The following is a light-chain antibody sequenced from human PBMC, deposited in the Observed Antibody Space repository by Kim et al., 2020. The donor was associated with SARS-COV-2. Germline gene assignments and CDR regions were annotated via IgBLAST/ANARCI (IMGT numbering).Light chain of an antibody. CDR1: QSVSSY. Sequence: LSPGERATLACRASQSVSSYLAWYQQKPGQAPRILIYDASNRATGIPARFSGSGSGTDFTLTIRSLEPEDFAVYYCQQRSNWQLTFGGGTKVDIK. V-gene: IGKV3-11*01. CDR2: DAS. J-gene: IGKJ4*01. CDR3: QQRSNWQLT.